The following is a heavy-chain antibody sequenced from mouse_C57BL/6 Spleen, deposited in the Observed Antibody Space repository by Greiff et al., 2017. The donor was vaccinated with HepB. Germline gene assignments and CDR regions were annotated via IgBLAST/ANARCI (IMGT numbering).Heavy chain of an antibody. CDR3: ASEITTVVARGYWYFDV. D-gene: IGHD1-1*01. CDR2: LDPSDSYT. J-gene: IGHJ1*03. CDR1: GYTFTSYW. V-gene: IGHV1-59*01. Sequence: LQQPGAELVRPGTSVKLSCKASGYTFTSYWMHWVKQRPGQGLEWIGVLDPSDSYTNYNQKFKGKATLTVDTSSSTAYMPLSSLTSEDSAVYYCASEITTVVARGYWYFDVWGTGTTVTVSS.